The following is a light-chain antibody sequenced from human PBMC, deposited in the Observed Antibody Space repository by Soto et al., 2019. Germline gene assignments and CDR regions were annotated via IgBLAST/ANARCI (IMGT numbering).Light chain of an antibody. V-gene: IGKV1-5*01. CDR1: QSISSW. CDR3: QQYNSYSPYT. CDR2: DAS. J-gene: IGKJ2*01. Sequence: DIQMTQSPSTLSASVGDEVTITCRASQSISSWLAWYQQKPGKAPKLLIYDASTLQSGVPSRFSGSGSGTEFTHTISSLQPDDFATYYCQQYNSYSPYTFGQGTKLEIK.